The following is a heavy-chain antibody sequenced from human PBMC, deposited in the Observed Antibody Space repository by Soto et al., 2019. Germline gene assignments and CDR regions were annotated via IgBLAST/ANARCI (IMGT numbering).Heavy chain of an antibody. D-gene: IGHD3-3*01. Sequence: SETLSLTCAVYGGSFSDYCGTWIRQSPGKGLEWIGEINHSGITYYNPSLKSRVTISVDTSKNHFSLSLRSVTAADTAMYYCARGRLEWLLLGYGVDVWGQGTPVTVSS. V-gene: IGHV4-34*01. CDR2: INHSGIT. CDR3: ARGRLEWLLLGYGVDV. CDR1: GGSFSDYC. J-gene: IGHJ6*02.